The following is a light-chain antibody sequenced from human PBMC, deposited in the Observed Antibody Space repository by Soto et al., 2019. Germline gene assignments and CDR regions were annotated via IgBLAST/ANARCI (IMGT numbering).Light chain of an antibody. CDR1: QSVSSY. CDR3: QQRSDWPLT. J-gene: IGKJ4*01. Sequence: IVLTQSPATLSLSPGEKATLSCRASQSVSSYLAWYQQKPGQSPRLFIYDTSNRATGITARFSGSGSGTDFTLTISSLEPEDFAVYYCQQRSDWPLTFGGGTKVEIK. V-gene: IGKV3-11*01. CDR2: DTS.